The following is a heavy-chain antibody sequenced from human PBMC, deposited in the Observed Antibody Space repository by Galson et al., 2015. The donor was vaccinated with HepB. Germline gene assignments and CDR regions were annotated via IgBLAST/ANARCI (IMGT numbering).Heavy chain of an antibody. Sequence: SLRLSCAASGFTFSSYAMSWVRQAPGKGLEWVSAISGSGGSTYYADSVKGRFTISRDNSKNTLYLQMNSLRAEDTAVYYCAKGGRGYCSGGSCWGAFDIWGQGTMVTVSS. CDR2: ISGSGGST. J-gene: IGHJ3*02. CDR1: GFTFSSYA. CDR3: AKGGRGYCSGGSCWGAFDI. V-gene: IGHV3-23*01. D-gene: IGHD2-15*01.